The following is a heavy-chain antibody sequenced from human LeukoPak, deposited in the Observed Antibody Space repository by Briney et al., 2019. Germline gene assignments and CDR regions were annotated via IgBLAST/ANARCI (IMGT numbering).Heavy chain of an antibody. J-gene: IGHJ3*02. CDR3: ARDTSGELPHDAFDI. D-gene: IGHD1-26*01. CDR2: ISAYNGNT. V-gene: IGHV1-18*01. Sequence: ASVKVSCKASGYTFTSYSISWVRQAPGQGLEWMGWISAYNGNTNYAQKLQGRVTMTTDTSTSTAYMELRSLRSEDTAVYYCARDTSGELPHDAFDIWGQGTMVTVSS. CDR1: GYTFTSYS.